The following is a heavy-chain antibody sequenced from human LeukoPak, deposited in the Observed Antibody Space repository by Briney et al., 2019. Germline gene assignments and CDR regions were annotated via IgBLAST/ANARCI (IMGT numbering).Heavy chain of an antibody. D-gene: IGHD3-3*01. V-gene: IGHV3-30-3*02. CDR1: GFTFSSYA. Sequence: GRSLRLSCAASGFTFSSYAMHWVRQAPGKGLEWVAVISYDGSNKYYADSVKGRFTISRDNSKNTLYLQMNSLRAEDTAVYYCAKNYYDFWSGYYSDYYMDVWGKGTTVTVSS. CDR3: AKNYYDFWSGYYSDYYMDV. J-gene: IGHJ6*03. CDR2: ISYDGSNK.